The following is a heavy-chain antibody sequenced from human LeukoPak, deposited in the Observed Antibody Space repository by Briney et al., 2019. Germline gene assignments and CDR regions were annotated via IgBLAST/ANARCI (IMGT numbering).Heavy chain of an antibody. CDR1: GFTFSSYD. CDR2: IGTAGDT. V-gene: IGHV3-13*01. CDR3: ARGGSWGYFDY. J-gene: IGHJ4*02. Sequence: GGSLRLSCAASGFTFSSYDMHWVRQAPGKGLEWVSAIGTAGDTYYPGSVKGRSTISRENAKNSLYLQMNSLRAGDTAVYYCARGGSWGYFDYWGQGTLVTVSS. D-gene: IGHD3-16*01.